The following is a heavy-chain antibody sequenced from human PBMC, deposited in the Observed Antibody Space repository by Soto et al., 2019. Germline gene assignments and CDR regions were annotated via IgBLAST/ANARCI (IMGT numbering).Heavy chain of an antibody. Sequence: QVQLEQSGAEVKTLGSSVKVSCKASGDTFNKYAISWVRQAPGQGLEWMGGIIPIFGTANYAPQFQDRVTCTAAEATRTAYMELTSLKSDVTAVYFCARGARFLEWLSFDHWGQGTLVTVSS. CDR3: ARGARFLEWLSFDH. CDR2: IIPIFGTA. D-gene: IGHD3-3*01. J-gene: IGHJ4*02. CDR1: GDTFNKYA. V-gene: IGHV1-69*12.